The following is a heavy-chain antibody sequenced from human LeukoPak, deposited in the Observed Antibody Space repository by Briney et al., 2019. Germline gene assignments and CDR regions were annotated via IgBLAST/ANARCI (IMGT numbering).Heavy chain of an antibody. J-gene: IGHJ3*02. CDR1: GFTFSGYA. D-gene: IGHD5-24*01. CDR3: AKSGDGYNYIPIAKDAFDI. CDR2: ISGSGGST. Sequence: GGSLRLSCAASGFTFSGYAMSWVRQAPGKGLEWVSAISGSGGSTYYADSVKGRFTISRDNSKNTLYLQMNSLRAEDTAVYYCAKSGDGYNYIPIAKDAFDIWGQGTMVTVSS. V-gene: IGHV3-23*01.